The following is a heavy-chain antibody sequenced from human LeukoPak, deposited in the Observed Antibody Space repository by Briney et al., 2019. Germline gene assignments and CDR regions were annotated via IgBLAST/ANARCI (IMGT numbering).Heavy chain of an antibody. Sequence: PGGSLRLSCAASGFTFSSYGMHWVRQAPGKGLEWVAVIWYDGSNKYYADSVKGRFTISRDNSKNTLYLQMNSLRAEDTAVYYCAKSGSGRYSFQLNLWGQGTLVTVSS. CDR3: AKSGSGRYSFQLNL. CDR2: IWYDGSNK. D-gene: IGHD6-19*01. V-gene: IGHV3-30*02. CDR1: GFTFSSYG. J-gene: IGHJ5*02.